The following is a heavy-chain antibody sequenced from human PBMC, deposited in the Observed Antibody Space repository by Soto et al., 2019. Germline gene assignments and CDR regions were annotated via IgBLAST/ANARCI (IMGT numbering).Heavy chain of an antibody. J-gene: IGHJ6*02. V-gene: IGHV1-69*06. CDR3: AKDEDIVVVPAAIHYYYGMDV. Sequence: SVKVSCKASGGTFSSYAISWVRQAPGQGLEWMGGIIPIFGTANYAQKFQGRVTITADKSTSTAYMELSSLRSEDTAVYYCAKDEDIVVVPAAIHYYYGMDVWGQGTTVTVSS. CDR2: IIPIFGTA. CDR1: GGTFSSYA. D-gene: IGHD2-2*02.